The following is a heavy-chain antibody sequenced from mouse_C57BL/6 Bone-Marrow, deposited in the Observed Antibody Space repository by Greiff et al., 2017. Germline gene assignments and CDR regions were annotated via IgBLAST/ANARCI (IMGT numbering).Heavy chain of an antibody. V-gene: IGHV14-4*01. Sequence: VQLKESGAELVRPGASVKLSCTASGFNIKDDYMHWVKQRPEQGLEWIGWIDPENGDTEYASKFQGKATITADTSSNTAYLQLSSLTNEDSAVYYCKKYGSSRDYWGQGTTLTVSS. J-gene: IGHJ2*01. CDR1: GFNIKDDY. CDR3: KKYGSSRDY. D-gene: IGHD1-1*01. CDR2: IDPENGDT.